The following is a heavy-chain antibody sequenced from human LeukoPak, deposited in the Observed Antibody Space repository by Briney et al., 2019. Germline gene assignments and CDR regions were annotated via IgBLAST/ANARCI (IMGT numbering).Heavy chain of an antibody. V-gene: IGHV3-33*06. CDR1: GFTFSSYG. D-gene: IGHD3-22*01. CDR3: AKDLYYYYDSSGPFDY. J-gene: IGHJ4*02. CDR2: IWYDGSNK. Sequence: PGGSLRLSCAASGFTFSSYGMHWVRQAPGKGLEWVAVIWYDGSNKYYADSVKGRFTISRDNSKNTLYLQMNSLGAEDTAVYYCAKDLYYYYDSSGPFDYWGQGTLVTVSS.